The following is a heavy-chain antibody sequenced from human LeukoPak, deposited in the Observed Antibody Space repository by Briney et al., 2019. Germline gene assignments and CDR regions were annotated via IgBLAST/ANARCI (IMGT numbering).Heavy chain of an antibody. CDR2: IIPVFGTT. J-gene: IGHJ5*02. D-gene: IGHD2-2*01. Sequence: SVNVSCKASGGTFNNYAIPWVRQARGRGLEWMGGIIPVFGTTNYAQKFQDRVTITADESTTTAYMELSSLRSEDTAVYYCAREVPTVLLPTAMMGWFDPWGQGTLVTVSS. CDR1: GGTFNNYA. CDR3: AREVPTVLLPTAMMGWFDP. V-gene: IGHV1-69*01.